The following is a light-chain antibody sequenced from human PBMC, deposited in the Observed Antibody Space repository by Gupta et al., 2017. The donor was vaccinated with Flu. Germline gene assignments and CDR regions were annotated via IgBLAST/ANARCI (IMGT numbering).Light chain of an antibody. CDR3: QQQDNLPIT. V-gene: IGKV1-33*01. CDR2: DAS. J-gene: IGKJ4*01. CDR1: QDISNY. Sequence: DIQMTQSPSSLSASVGDRVTITCQASQDISNYLNWYQQKPGKAPKLLIYDASKLETGVPSRFSGSGSGTDFTFTISSRQPEDFATYYCQQQDNLPITFGRGTKVEIK.